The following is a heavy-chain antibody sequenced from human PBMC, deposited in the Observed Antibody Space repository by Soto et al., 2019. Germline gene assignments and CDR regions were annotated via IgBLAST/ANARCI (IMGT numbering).Heavy chain of an antibody. Sequence: TLSLTCTVSGGSISSGGYYWSWIRQHPGKGLEWIGYIDYSGSTYYNPSLKSRVTISVNTSKNQFSLKLSSVTAEDSAVYYCSGAESPDTAYFSLYWGQGTPVTVSS. CDR2: IDYSGST. J-gene: IGHJ4*02. D-gene: IGHD1-26*01. V-gene: IGHV4-31*09. CDR1: GGSISSGGYY. CDR3: SGAESPDTAYFSLY.